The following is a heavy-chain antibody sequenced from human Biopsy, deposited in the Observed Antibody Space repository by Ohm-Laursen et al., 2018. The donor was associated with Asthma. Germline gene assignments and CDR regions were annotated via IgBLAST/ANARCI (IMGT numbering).Heavy chain of an antibody. Sequence: GASETASCKLSGYSLTDLSMHWVRQAPGQGLEWMGGHDHEEGGTVNARRFQGRVTMTEDTSTDTAYMELSSLSSDDTAVYYCASDFPKDYVRYNFQFWGQGTLVTVSS. V-gene: IGHV1-24*01. CDR1: GYSLTDLS. J-gene: IGHJ4*02. D-gene: IGHD4-17*01. CDR2: HDHEEGGT. CDR3: ASDFPKDYVRYNFQF.